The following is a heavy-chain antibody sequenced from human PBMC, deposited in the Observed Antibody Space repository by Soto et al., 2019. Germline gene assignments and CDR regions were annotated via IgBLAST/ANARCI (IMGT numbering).Heavy chain of an antibody. Sequence: TSETLSLTCTVSGGSISSPSYYWGWIRQPPGKGLEWIGSIYYSGSTYYNPSLKSRVTISVDTSKNQFSLKLSSVTAADTAVYYCARKGVATIKAGYYFDYWGQGTLVTVSS. CDR1: GGSISSPSYY. CDR2: IYYSGST. CDR3: ARKGVATIKAGYYFDY. D-gene: IGHD5-12*01. J-gene: IGHJ4*02. V-gene: IGHV4-39*01.